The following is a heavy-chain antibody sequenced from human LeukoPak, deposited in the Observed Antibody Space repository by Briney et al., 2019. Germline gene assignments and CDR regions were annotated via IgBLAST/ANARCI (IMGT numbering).Heavy chain of an antibody. D-gene: IGHD5-12*01. V-gene: IGHV3-53*01. CDR2: IYSDNT. CDR3: ARVSGYHWESSYDY. CDR1: GFTVSSNS. Sequence: GGSLRLSCTVSGFTVSSNSMSWVRQASGKGLEWVSFIYSDNTHYSDSVKGRFTISRDNSKNTLYLQMNSLRAEDTAVYYCARVSGYHWESSYDYWGQGTLVTVSS. J-gene: IGHJ4*02.